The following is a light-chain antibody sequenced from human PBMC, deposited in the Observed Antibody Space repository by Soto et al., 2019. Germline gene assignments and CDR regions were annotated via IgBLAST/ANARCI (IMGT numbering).Light chain of an antibody. J-gene: IGLJ2*01. Sequence: QSALTQPASASASPGQSITISCTGTSSDVGAYNYVSWYQQHPGKVPKLVIYDVSSRPSGVSNRFSGSKSGNTASLTISGLQAEDEAAYSCSSYSSSNTLVVFGGGTQLTVL. CDR3: SSYSSSNTLVV. CDR1: SSDVGAYNY. V-gene: IGLV2-14*01. CDR2: DVS.